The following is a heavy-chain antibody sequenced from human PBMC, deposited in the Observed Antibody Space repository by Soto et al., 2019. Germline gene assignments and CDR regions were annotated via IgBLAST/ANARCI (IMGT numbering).Heavy chain of an antibody. CDR3: ARDQSPVARYYYYGMDV. CDR1: GGTFSSHA. D-gene: IGHD5-12*01. J-gene: IGHJ6*02. CDR2: FIPIFGTA. V-gene: IGHV1-69*13. Sequence: GASVKVSCKASGGTFSSHAISWVRQAPGQGLEWMGGFIPIFGTANYAQMFQGRVTITADESTSTAYMELSSLRSEDTAVYYCARDQSPVARYYYYGMDVWGQGTTVTVSS.